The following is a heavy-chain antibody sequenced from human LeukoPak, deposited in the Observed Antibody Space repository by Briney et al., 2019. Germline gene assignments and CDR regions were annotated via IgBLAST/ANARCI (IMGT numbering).Heavy chain of an antibody. CDR3: ARDGSVAVPGTLYFDS. CDR1: GFTFGSYE. Sequence: GGSLRLSCVASGFTFGSYETNWVRQAPGKGLEWVAYIGDSGGDIHYADSVKGRFTISRYNADNSLYLQMDSLRAEDTAVYYCARDGSVAVPGTLYFDSWGQGTLVTVSS. V-gene: IGHV3-48*03. J-gene: IGHJ4*02. CDR2: IGDSGGDI. D-gene: IGHD6-19*01.